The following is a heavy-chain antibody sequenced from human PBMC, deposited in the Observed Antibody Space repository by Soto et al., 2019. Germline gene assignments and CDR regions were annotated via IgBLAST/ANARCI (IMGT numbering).Heavy chain of an antibody. CDR3: ARREIKGPIAY. D-gene: IGHD1-26*01. CDR2: IYYSGTT. V-gene: IGHV4-28*01. CDR1: GYSISSSNW. J-gene: IGHJ4*02. Sequence: SETLSLTCAVSGYSISSSNWWGWIRQPPGKGLEWIGYIYYSGTTYYNPSLKSRVTMSVDTSKNQFSLKLTSVTAVDTAAYYCARREIKGPIAYWGQGTLVTVSS.